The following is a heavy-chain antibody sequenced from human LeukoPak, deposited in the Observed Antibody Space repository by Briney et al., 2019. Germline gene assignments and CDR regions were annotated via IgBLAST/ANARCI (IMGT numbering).Heavy chain of an antibody. Sequence: GGSLRLSCAASGFTFSSYWMHWVRQAPGKGLVWVSRINSDGSSTSYADSVKGRFTISKDNAKNTLYLQMNSLRAEDTAVYYCARAEAAGLGGDYWGQGTLVTVSS. CDR3: ARAEAAGLGGDY. CDR1: GFTFSSYW. V-gene: IGHV3-74*01. D-gene: IGHD6-13*01. J-gene: IGHJ4*02. CDR2: INSDGSST.